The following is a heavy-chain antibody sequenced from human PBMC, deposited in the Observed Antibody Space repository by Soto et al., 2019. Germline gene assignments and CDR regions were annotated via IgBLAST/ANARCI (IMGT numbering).Heavy chain of an antibody. V-gene: IGHV4-31*02. Sequence: PSETLSLTCTVSGGSTSGGGYYWSWIRQHPGKGLEWIGYIYYSGSTYYNPSLKSRVTISVDTSKNQFSLKLSSVTAADTAVYYCARNAMNDFWSGYSWFDPWGQGTLVTVSS. CDR3: ARNAMNDFWSGYSWFDP. D-gene: IGHD3-3*01. CDR1: GGSTSGGGYY. J-gene: IGHJ5*02. CDR2: IYYSGST.